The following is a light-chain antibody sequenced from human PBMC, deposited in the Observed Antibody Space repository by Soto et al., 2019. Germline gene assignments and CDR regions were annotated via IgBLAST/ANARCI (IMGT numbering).Light chain of an antibody. Sequence: EIVLTQSPGTLSLSPGDRATLSCRASQRVSTFLAWYQQKPGQAPRLLIYGASSRATGIPDRFSGSGSGTGFTLTISRLEPEDFAVYYCQQYGSSPLTFGGGTKVDIK. J-gene: IGKJ4*01. V-gene: IGKV3-20*01. CDR2: GAS. CDR3: QQYGSSPLT. CDR1: QRVSTF.